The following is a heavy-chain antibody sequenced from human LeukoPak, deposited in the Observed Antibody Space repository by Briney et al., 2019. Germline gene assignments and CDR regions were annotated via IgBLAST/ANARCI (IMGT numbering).Heavy chain of an antibody. CDR2: ISWDGGST. CDR3: AKNSGYSSSYYDAFDI. Sequence: HPGGSLRLSCAASGFTFDDYAMHWVRQAPGKGLEWVSLISWDGGSTYYADSVKGRFTISRDNSKNSLYLQMNSLRAEDTALYYCAKNSGYSSSYYDAFDIWGQGTMVTVSS. D-gene: IGHD6-13*01. J-gene: IGHJ3*02. V-gene: IGHV3-43D*03. CDR1: GFTFDDYA.